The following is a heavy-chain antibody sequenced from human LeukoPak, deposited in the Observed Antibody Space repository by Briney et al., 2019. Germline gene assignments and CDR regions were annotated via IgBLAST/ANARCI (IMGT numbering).Heavy chain of an antibody. CDR2: INDYGTTT. J-gene: IGHJ4*02. Sequence: GGSLRLSCSASGFTFSSCAMHWVRQAPGMGLEYVSGINDYGTTTHYGDSVRGRVTISRDDSKNTVHLQMSSLRAEDTAIYYCVKDLSGWYSFDYWGQGTLVTVSS. D-gene: IGHD6-19*01. CDR1: GFTFSSCA. CDR3: VKDLSGWYSFDY. V-gene: IGHV3-64D*09.